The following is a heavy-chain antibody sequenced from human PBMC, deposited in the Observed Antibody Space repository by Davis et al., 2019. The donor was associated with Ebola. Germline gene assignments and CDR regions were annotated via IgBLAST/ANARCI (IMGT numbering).Heavy chain of an antibody. CDR1: GITFSSYA. CDR2: ISYDGSNK. Sequence: GESLKTSCAASGITFSSYAMHWVRQAPGKGLVWVADISYDGSNKYYADSVKGRFTISRDNSKNTLYLQMSSLRAEDTAVYYCARDLPGGDWYFDLWGRGTLVTVSS. V-gene: IGHV3-30*04. J-gene: IGHJ2*01. D-gene: IGHD1-14*01. CDR3: ARDLPGGDWYFDL.